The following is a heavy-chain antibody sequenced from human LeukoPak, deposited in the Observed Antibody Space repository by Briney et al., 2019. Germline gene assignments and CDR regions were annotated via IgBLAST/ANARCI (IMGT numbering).Heavy chain of an antibody. J-gene: IGHJ4*02. CDR3: ASGSYYDSSGYSTRGYYFDY. D-gene: IGHD3-22*01. V-gene: IGHV5-51*01. CDR1: GYSFISYW. CDR2: IYPGDSDT. Sequence: GESLKISCKGSGYSFISYWIGWVRQMPGKGLEWMGIIYPGDSDTRYSPSFQGQVTISADKSISTAYLQWSSLKASDTAMYYCASGSYYDSSGYSTRGYYFDYWGQGTLVTVSS.